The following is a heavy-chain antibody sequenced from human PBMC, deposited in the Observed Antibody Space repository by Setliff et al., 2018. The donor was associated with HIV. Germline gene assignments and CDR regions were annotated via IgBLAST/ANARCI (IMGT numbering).Heavy chain of an antibody. CDR3: AGPNNDTSGYSLPHYYYYYMDV. D-gene: IGHD3-22*01. V-gene: IGHV1-18*01. J-gene: IGHJ6*03. Sequence: ASVKVSCKASGYTFASYGISWVRQAPGQGLEWMGWITAYSGNTNYAQKFQGRLTMTTDTSTSPAYMDLRSLRSDDTAVYYCAGPNNDTSGYSLPHYYYYYMDVWGKGTTVTVSS. CDR2: ITAYSGNT. CDR1: GYTFASYG.